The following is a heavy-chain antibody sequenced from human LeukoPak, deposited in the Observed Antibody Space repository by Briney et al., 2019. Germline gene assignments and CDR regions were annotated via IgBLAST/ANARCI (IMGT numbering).Heavy chain of an antibody. D-gene: IGHD3-10*01. J-gene: IGHJ4*02. V-gene: IGHV1-18*01. CDR3: ARVVRGVIITPGDY. Sequence: ASVKVSCKASGYAFTSYGISWVRQAPGQGLEWMGWISAYNGNTNYAQKLQGRVTMTTDTSTSTAYMELRSLRSDDTAVYYCARVVRGVIITPGDYWGQGTVVTVSS. CDR2: ISAYNGNT. CDR1: GYAFTSYG.